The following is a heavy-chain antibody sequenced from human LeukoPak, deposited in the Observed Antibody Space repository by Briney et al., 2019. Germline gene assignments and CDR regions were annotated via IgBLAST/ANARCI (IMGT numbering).Heavy chain of an antibody. CDR3: AKDGPYSGSYYEFDY. Sequence: GGSLRLSCAASGFTFSSYAMSWVRQAPGKGLEWVSAISGSGGSTYYADSVKGRFTISRDNSKDTLYLQMNSLRAEDTAVYYCAKDGPYSGSYYEFDYWGQGTLVTVSS. CDR1: GFTFSSYA. J-gene: IGHJ4*02. V-gene: IGHV3-23*01. D-gene: IGHD1-26*01. CDR2: ISGSGGST.